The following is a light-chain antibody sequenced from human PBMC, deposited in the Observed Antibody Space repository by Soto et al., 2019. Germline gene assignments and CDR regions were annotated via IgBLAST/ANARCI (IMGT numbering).Light chain of an antibody. CDR3: SSFAGGGNPVL. CDR2: EVT. Sequence: QSALTQPPSASGSLGQSVTISCTGTSSDVGGYNYVSWHQQHPGKAPKVMIYEVTKRPPGVPDRFSGSKSGNTASLTVSGLQAEDEADESCSSFAGGGNPVLLGGGTKLTVL. J-gene: IGLJ2*01. CDR1: SSDVGGYNY. V-gene: IGLV2-8*01.